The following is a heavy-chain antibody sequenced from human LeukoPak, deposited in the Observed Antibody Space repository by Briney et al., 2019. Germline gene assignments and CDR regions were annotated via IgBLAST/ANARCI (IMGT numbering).Heavy chain of an antibody. CDR2: IKQDGSEK. Sequence: GGSLRLSCAASRLTFSNYLMNWVRQAPGKGLEWVADIKQDGSEKYYVDSVKGRFTISKDNAKNTLYLQMNSLRAEDTAVYYCAKDQWDYWGQGTLVTVSS. CDR3: AKDQWDY. J-gene: IGHJ4*02. D-gene: IGHD6-19*01. V-gene: IGHV3-7*03. CDR1: RLTFSNYL.